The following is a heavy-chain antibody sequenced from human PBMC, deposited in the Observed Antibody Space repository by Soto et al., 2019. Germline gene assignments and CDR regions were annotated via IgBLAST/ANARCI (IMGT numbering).Heavy chain of an antibody. CDR3: ARMPYSSWYGYYFDY. Sequence: PSETLSLTCTVSGGSISSGGYYWSWIRQHPGKGLEWIGYIYYSGSTYYNPSLKSRVTISVDTSKNQFSLKLSSVTAADTAVYYCARMPYSSWYGYYFDYWGQGTLVTVSS. D-gene: IGHD6-13*01. J-gene: IGHJ4*02. CDR1: GGSISSGGYY. V-gene: IGHV4-31*03. CDR2: IYYSGST.